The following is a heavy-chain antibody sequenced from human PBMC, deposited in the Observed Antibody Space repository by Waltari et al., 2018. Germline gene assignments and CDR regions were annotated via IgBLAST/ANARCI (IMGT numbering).Heavy chain of an antibody. Sequence: QMQLVQSGAEVKKPGASVKVSCKASGYTFNGYYLHWVRQAPGQGLEWIGYINPKSGATNYTQKFHDRVSVTRDTSVSTVYMDLGRLRSDDTAAYYCTRAARGGLGAFDVWGQGTLISVAS. CDR2: INPKSGAT. CDR3: TRAARGGLGAFDV. V-gene: IGHV1-2*02. J-gene: IGHJ3*01. CDR1: GYTFNGYY. D-gene: IGHD3-16*01.